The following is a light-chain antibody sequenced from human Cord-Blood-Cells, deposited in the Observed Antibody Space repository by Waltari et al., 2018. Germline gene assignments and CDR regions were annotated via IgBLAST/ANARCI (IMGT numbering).Light chain of an antibody. J-gene: IGKJ1*01. V-gene: IGKV2-28*01. CDR2: LGS. CDR3: RQAVQTPQT. Sequence: DIVMTQSPLSLPVTTGEPASISCRSSQSLLHSNGYNYLDWYLQKPGQSPQLLIYLGSNRAAGVPDRFSGSGSGTDCTLKISSVEAEDGGVYYCRQAVQTPQTFGEGTKVEIK. CDR1: QSLLHSNGYNY.